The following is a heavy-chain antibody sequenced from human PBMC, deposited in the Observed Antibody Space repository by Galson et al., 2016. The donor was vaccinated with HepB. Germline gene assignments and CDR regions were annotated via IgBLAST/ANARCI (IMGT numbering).Heavy chain of an antibody. V-gene: IGHV1-69*13. CDR1: RGTFSNSA. CDR2: IVPMFGTA. D-gene: IGHD6-13*01. Sequence: SVKVSCKASRGTFSNSAISWVRQAPGQGLEWMGGIVPMFGTANYAQNFQGRVTITAGDSTITAYVELSSLRSDGTAVYYCARSVGWAAAFGFWGQGTMVTVSS. CDR3: ARSVGWAAAFGF. J-gene: IGHJ3*01.